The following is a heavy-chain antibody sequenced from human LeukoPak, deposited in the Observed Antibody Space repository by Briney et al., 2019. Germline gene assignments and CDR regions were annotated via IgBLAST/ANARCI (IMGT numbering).Heavy chain of an antibody. CDR3: ARDPCSSINCPLRF. V-gene: IGHV4-34*01. CDR2: INHSGRT. D-gene: IGHD2-2*01. Sequence: SETLSLTCAVYGGSFSGYYWSWIRQPPGEGLEWIGEINHSGRTNYNPSLQSRVTISLDTTRSQFSLILRSVTAADTAVYYCARDPCSSINCPLRFWGQGTLVTVSS. CDR1: GGSFSGYY. J-gene: IGHJ4*02.